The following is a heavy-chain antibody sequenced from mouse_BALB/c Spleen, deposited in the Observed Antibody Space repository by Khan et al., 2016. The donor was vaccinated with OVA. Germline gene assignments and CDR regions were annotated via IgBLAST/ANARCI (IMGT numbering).Heavy chain of an antibody. CDR2: IDPYYGDA. D-gene: IGHD2-1*01. J-gene: IGHJ2*01. Sequence: VQLQQSGPELDKPGASVKISCKASGYSFTDYNMNWVKQSNGKSLEWIGNIDPYYGDAHYNQKFKGKATLTVDRSSSTAYMQLKSLTSEDSAVYYCTRLATNYSFDYWGQGTTLTVSS. V-gene: IGHV1-39*01. CDR1: GYSFTDYN. CDR3: TRLATNYSFDY.